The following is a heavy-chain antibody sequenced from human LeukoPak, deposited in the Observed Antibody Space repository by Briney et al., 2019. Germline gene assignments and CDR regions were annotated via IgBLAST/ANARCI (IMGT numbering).Heavy chain of an antibody. D-gene: IGHD2/OR15-2a*01. CDR1: GFTFSDYG. J-gene: IGHJ6*02. V-gene: IGHV3-73*01. CDR2: IRDLAEGYAT. CDR3: TRLKYSDGMDV. Sequence: PGGSLRLSCAASGFTFSDYGMHWVRQASGKGLEWVGRIRDLAEGYATAYGASVKGRFTISRDDSKNTAYLQMNSLKTEDTAVYYCTRLKYSDGMDVWGRGTTVTVSS.